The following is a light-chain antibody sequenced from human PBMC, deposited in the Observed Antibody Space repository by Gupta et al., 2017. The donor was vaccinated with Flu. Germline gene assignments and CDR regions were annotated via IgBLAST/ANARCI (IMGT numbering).Light chain of an antibody. V-gene: IGKV3-11*01. CDR1: QSVSSY. CDR2: DAS. J-gene: IGKJ2*01. Sequence: EIVLIQSPATLSLSPGERATLSCRPSQSVSSYLAWYQQKPGQTPRLLIYDASNRATGIPARFSGSASGTDFPLTISVLEPEDFTVYYCHGRSTWPRTFGQGTKLEIK. CDR3: HGRSTWPRT.